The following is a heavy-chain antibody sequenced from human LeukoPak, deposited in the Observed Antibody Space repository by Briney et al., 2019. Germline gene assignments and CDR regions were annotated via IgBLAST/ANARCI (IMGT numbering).Heavy chain of an antibody. CDR3: AREVGYCSGGSCYTYFDY. V-gene: IGHV4-59*01. J-gene: IGHJ4*02. CDR2: IYYSGST. D-gene: IGHD2-15*01. Sequence: KPSGTSSLTCTVSGGSISSYYWSWIRQPPGKGLEWIGYIYYSGSTNYNASLTNRVTVSVDTSKNQFSLKLSSVTAADTAVYYCAREVGYCSGGSCYTYFDYWGQGTLV. CDR1: GGSISSYY.